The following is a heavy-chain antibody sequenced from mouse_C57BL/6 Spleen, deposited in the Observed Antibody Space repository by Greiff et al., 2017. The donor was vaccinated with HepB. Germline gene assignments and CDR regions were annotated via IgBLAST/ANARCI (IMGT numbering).Heavy chain of an antibody. V-gene: IGHV1-53*01. CDR2: INPSNGGT. CDR3: APYYDYDDDSYFDV. J-gene: IGHJ1*03. Sequence: QVQLQQPGTELVKPGASVKLSCKASGYTFTSYWMHWVKQRPGQGLAWIGNINPSNGGTNYNEKFKSKATLTVDKSPSTAYMQLSSRTSEDSAVYYCAPYYDYDDDSYFDVWGTGTTVTVSS. D-gene: IGHD2-4*01. CDR1: GYTFTSYW.